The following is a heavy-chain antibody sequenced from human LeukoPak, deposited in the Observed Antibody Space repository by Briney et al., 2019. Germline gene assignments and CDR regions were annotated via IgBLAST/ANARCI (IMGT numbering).Heavy chain of an antibody. Sequence: GGSLRLSCAASGFTFDDYAMHWVRQAPGKGLEWVSAITGSGGNTYYAGSVKGRFTISRDNSRNTLYLQLNSLRAEDTAVYYCAKEALYYFDYWDQGTLVTVSS. CDR1: GFTFDDYA. CDR3: AKEALYYFDY. J-gene: IGHJ4*02. CDR2: ITGSGGNT. V-gene: IGHV3-23*01.